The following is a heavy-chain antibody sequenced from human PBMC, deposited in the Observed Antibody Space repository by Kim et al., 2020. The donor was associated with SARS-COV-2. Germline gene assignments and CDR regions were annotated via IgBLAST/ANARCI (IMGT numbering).Heavy chain of an antibody. CDR3: ASGYISSWYFGFYYYGMDV. CDR1: GGSISSSSYY. Sequence: SETLSLTCTVSGGSISSSSYYWGWIRQPPGKGLEWIGSIYYSGSTYYNPSLKSRVTISVDTSKNQFSLKLSSVTAADTAVYYCASGYISSWYFGFYYYGMDVWGQGTTVTVSS. J-gene: IGHJ6*02. V-gene: IGHV4-39*01. D-gene: IGHD6-13*01. CDR2: IYYSGST.